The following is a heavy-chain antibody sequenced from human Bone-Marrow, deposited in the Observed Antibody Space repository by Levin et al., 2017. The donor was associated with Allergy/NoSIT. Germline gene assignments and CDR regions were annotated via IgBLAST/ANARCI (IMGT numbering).Heavy chain of an antibody. Sequence: GGSLRLSCVGSGFTFSSYGFHWVRQAPGKGLEWVAVIWYDGSQKYYADSVKGRFTISRDSSKNMLYLQMSSLRAEDTAVYYCARDLGYFDRGGSYFDYWGQGTLVSVSS. CDR2: IWYDGSQK. V-gene: IGHV3-33*08. CDR1: GFTFSSYG. J-gene: IGHJ4*02. CDR3: ARDLGYFDRGGSYFDY. D-gene: IGHD3-22*01.